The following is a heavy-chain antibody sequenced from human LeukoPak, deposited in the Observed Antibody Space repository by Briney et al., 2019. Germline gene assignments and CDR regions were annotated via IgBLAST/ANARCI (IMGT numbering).Heavy chain of an antibody. CDR3: TREGFGDYYGMDV. V-gene: IGHV3-49*03. CDR2: IRSKNYGGTV. Sequence: GGSLRLSCTASGFTFGDYVVSWFRQAPGKGLQWVGLIRSKNYGGTVEYAAAVKGRFTLSRDDSKSIAYLQMNSLQTEDTAVYYCTREGFGDYYGMDVWGQGTMVTVSS. D-gene: IGHD3-10*01. CDR1: GFTFGDYV. J-gene: IGHJ6*02.